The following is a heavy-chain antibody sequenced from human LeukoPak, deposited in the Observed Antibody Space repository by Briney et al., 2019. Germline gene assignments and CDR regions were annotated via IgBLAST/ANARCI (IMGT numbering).Heavy chain of an antibody. CDR1: GYTLTSYE. CDR3: ARGPRQWTCHYYYFGMYG. Sequence: ASVTVSCKASGYTLTSYEINWVRQADGQGIEWMGWMKPNSGNTDYAQKFQGRVTMTRNTSISTAYMVLISLRSEDTAVYYCARGPRQWTCHYYYFGMYGWGQGTTVTVSS. CDR2: MKPNSGNT. D-gene: IGHD3/OR15-3a*01. J-gene: IGHJ6*02. V-gene: IGHV1-8*01.